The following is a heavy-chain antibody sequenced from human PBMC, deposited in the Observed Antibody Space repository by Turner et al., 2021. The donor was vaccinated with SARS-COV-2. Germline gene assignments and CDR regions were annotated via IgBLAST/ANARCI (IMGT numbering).Heavy chain of an antibody. CDR2: IKSKTDGGTT. CDR3: TRDAARGY. D-gene: IGHD6-6*01. J-gene: IGHJ4*02. CDR1: GFTFNNAW. Sequence: EVQLVESGGGLVKPGGSLRLSCAASGFTFNNAWMSWVRQAPGKGLEWVGRIKSKTDGGTTDYAAPVKGRFTISRDDAKSSLYLQMNSLKIEDTAVYYCTRDAARGYWGQGTLVSVSS. V-gene: IGHV3-15*01.